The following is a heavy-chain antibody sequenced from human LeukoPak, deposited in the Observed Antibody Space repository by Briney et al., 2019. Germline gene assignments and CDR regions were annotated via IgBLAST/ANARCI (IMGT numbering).Heavy chain of an antibody. CDR1: GFTFSSYS. Sequence: GGSLRLSCAASGFTFSSYSMNWVRQAPGKGLEWVSSISSSSSYIYYADSVKGRFTISRDNAKNSLYLQMNSLRAEDTAVYYCARGLNYYDSSGYFYWGQGTLVTVSS. CDR3: ARGLNYYDSSGYFY. CDR2: ISSSSSYI. D-gene: IGHD3-22*01. V-gene: IGHV3-21*01. J-gene: IGHJ4*02.